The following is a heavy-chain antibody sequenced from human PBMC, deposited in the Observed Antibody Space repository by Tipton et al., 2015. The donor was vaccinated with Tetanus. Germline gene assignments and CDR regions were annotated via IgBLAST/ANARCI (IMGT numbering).Heavy chain of an antibody. J-gene: IGHJ6*02. CDR2: IDPNSGGT. Sequence: QVQLVQSGAEVKKPGASLKVSCKASGYTFTGYYLYWVRQAPGQGLEWMGWIDPNSGGTAYAQKFQGRVTMTRDTSISTGDMELSRLRSDDTAVYYCARDRGDYIYYGMDVGGPGTTVTVPS. D-gene: IGHD3-22*01. CDR1: GYTFTGYY. V-gene: IGHV1-2*02. CDR3: ARDRGDYIYYGMDV.